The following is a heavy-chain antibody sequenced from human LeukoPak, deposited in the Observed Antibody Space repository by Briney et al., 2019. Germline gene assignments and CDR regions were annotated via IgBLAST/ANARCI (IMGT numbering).Heavy chain of an antibody. Sequence: KTGGSLRLSCAASGFTLSSYSMNWVRQAPGKGLEWVSSISSSSTYIYYADSVKGRFTISRDNAKNSLYLQMMSLSAEDTAVYYCARDLERITLVRGVIPNWFDPWGQGTLVTVSS. CDR1: GFTLSSYS. J-gene: IGHJ5*02. D-gene: IGHD3-10*01. CDR3: ARDLERITLVRGVIPNWFDP. V-gene: IGHV3-21*01. CDR2: ISSSSTYI.